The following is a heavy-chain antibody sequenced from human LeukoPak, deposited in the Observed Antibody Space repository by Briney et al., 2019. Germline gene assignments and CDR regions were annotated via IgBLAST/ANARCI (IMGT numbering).Heavy chain of an antibody. Sequence: AGGSLRLSCAASGFTVSSNYMSWVRQAPGKGLEWVSVIYSGGSTYYADSVKGRSTISRDNSKNTLYLQMNSLRAEDTAVYYCARVRGPRYYDTSGYYLDYWGQGSLVTVSS. D-gene: IGHD3-22*01. CDR3: ARVRGPRYYDTSGYYLDY. CDR2: IYSGGST. J-gene: IGHJ4*02. V-gene: IGHV3-53*01. CDR1: GFTVSSNY.